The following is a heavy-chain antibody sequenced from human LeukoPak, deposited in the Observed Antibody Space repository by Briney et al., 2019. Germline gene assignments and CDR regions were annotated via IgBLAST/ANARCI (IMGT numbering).Heavy chain of an antibody. CDR1: GYTFTGYY. D-gene: IGHD3-22*01. CDR3: ARDLLYYDSSGYYYYYGMDV. V-gene: IGHV1-2*02. Sequence: GASVTVSCKASGYTFTGYYMHWVRQAPGQGLEWMGWINPNSGGTNYAQKFQGRVTMTRDTSISTAYMELSRLRSDDTAVYYCARDLLYYDSSGYYYYYGMDVWGQGTTVTVSS. J-gene: IGHJ6*02. CDR2: INPNSGGT.